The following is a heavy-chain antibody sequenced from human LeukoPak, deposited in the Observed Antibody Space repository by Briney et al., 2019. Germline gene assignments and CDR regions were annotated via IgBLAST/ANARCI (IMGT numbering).Heavy chain of an antibody. CDR1: GYTFTSYD. Sequence: ASVKVSCKASGYTFTSYDINWVRQATGQGLEWMGWMNPNSGNTGYAQKFQGSVTMTRNTSISTAYMELSSLRSEDTAVYYCTISGYSGSYDAFDIWGQGTMVTVSS. V-gene: IGHV1-8*01. CDR3: TISGYSGSYDAFDI. J-gene: IGHJ3*02. CDR2: MNPNSGNT. D-gene: IGHD1-26*01.